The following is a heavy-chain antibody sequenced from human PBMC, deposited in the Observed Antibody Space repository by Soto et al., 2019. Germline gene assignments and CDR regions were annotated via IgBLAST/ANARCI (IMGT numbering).Heavy chain of an antibody. D-gene: IGHD6-6*01. CDR3: ARGRKQLVVSVDNYYYYDMDA. CDR1: GGSFSGYY. J-gene: IGHJ6*02. V-gene: IGHV4-34*01. CDR2: INHSGST. Sequence: SETLSLTCAVYGGSFSGYYWSWIRQPPGKGLEWIGEINHSGSTNYNPSLKSRVTISVDTSKNQFSLKLSSVTAADTAVYYCARGRKQLVVSVDNYYYYDMDACAQRATVPVSS.